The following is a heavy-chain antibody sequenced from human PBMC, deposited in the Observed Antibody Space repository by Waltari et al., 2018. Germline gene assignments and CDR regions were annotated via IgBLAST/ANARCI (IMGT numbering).Heavy chain of an antibody. CDR2: IYHAGTT. D-gene: IGHD2-2*03. CDR1: GYLINTGFY. Sequence: QVQLQESGPGLVKPSETLSPTCDVSGYLINTGFYWCWLRQPPGKGLEWVGTIYHAGTTFYSPSLNSRVTMSMDMSKNQISLKLKSVTAADTAVYYCTRQVLGYCTSAACRRLESWGRGTLVTVSS. CDR3: TRQVLGYCTSAACRRLES. J-gene: IGHJ4*02. V-gene: IGHV4-38-2*01.